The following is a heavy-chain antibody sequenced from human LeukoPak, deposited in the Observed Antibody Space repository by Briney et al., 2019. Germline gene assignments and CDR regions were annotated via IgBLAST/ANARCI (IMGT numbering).Heavy chain of an antibody. V-gene: IGHV4-34*01. Sequence: SETLSLTCAVYGGSFSGYYLSWIRQPPGKGLEWIGEINHSGSTNYNPSLKSRVTISVDTSKNQFSLKLSSVTAADTAVYYCARGGGYSSFGYWGQGNLVTVSS. CDR2: INHSGST. CDR3: ARGGGYSSFGY. D-gene: IGHD5-18*01. CDR1: GGSFSGYY. J-gene: IGHJ4*02.